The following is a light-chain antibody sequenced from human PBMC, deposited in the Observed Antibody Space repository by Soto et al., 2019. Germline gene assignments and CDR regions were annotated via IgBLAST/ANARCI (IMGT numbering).Light chain of an antibody. Sequence: EIVMTQSPATLSVSPGERATLSCRASQSVTSNLAWYQQKPGQAPRLLIYGASTMATGIPARFSGSGSGTEFTLTISSLQSEDFAVYYCQQYDNLWTFGQGTKVEIK. CDR3: QQYDNLWT. J-gene: IGKJ1*01. V-gene: IGKV3D-15*01. CDR1: QSVTSN. CDR2: GAS.